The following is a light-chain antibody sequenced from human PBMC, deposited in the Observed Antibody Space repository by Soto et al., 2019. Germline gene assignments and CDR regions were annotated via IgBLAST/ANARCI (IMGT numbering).Light chain of an antibody. CDR3: ASYAGSNKV. V-gene: IGLV2-8*01. CDR2: EVT. CDR1: SSDVGAYNY. Sequence: QSALTQPPSASGSSGQSVTISCTGTSSDVGAYNYVSWYQQHPGKAPKLMIYEVTKRPSGVPDRFSGSKSGNTASLTVSGLLAEDEADYYCASYAGSNKVFGTGTKLTVL. J-gene: IGLJ1*01.